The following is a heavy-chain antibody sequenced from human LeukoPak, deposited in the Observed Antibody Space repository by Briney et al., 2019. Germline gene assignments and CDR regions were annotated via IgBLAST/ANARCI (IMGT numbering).Heavy chain of an antibody. CDR3: ARELPFDY. CDR1: GFTFSNYW. CDR2: ISSDGSTT. Sequence: GGSLRLSCAASGFTFSNYWMHWVHQAPGKGLVWVSRISSDGSTTNYADSVKGRFTIARDNAKNTLYLQMNSLRAEDTAVYYCARELPFDYWGQGTLVTVSS. D-gene: IGHD1-26*01. J-gene: IGHJ4*02. V-gene: IGHV3-74*01.